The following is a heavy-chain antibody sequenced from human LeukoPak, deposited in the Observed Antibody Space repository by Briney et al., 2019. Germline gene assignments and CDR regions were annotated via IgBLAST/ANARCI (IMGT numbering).Heavy chain of an antibody. D-gene: IGHD1-7*01. CDR3: ARHLGAELFDY. V-gene: IGHV4-39*01. J-gene: IGHJ4*02. CDR1: GGSISGSSYY. Sequence: PSETLSLTCTVSGGSISGSSYYWAWIRQPPGKGLEWIGSIYYSGTTYYNPSLKSRVTISVDTSKNQFSLRLSSVTAADTAVFYCARHLGAELFDYWGQGTLVTVSS. CDR2: IYYSGTT.